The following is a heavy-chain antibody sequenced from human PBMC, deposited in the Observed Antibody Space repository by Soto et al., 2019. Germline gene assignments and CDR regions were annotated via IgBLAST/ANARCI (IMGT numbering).Heavy chain of an antibody. CDR2: ISAKNGNT. V-gene: IGHV1-18*04. D-gene: IGHD6-19*01. CDR1: GYSFTGYS. Sequence: ASVKVSCKASGYSFTGYSMHWVRQAPGQGLEWMGWISAKNGNTNYAQKLQGRVTMTTDTSTSTAYMELRNLRSDDTAVYYCARAVAATYYFDYWGQGTLVTVSS. CDR3: ARAVAATYYFDY. J-gene: IGHJ4*02.